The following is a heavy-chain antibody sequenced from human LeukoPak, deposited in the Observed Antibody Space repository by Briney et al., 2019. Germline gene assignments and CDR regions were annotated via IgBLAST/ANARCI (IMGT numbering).Heavy chain of an antibody. Sequence: PSETLSLTCTVSGGSISSYYWSWIRQPPGKGLEWIGYIYYSGSTNYNPSLKSRVTLSIDTSKIQFSLNLSSVTAADTAVYYCARLPAGLLWSRGYYYYMDVWGKGTTVTISS. CDR2: IYYSGST. D-gene: IGHD2-21*01. V-gene: IGHV4-59*12. J-gene: IGHJ6*03. CDR1: GGSISSYY. CDR3: ARLPAGLLWSRGYYYYMDV.